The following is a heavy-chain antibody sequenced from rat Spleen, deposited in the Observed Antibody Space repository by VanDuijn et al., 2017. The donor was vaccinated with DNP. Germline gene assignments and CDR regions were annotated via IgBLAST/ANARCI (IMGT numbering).Heavy chain of an antibody. CDR1: GFSLNSHG. CDR2: IWSGGST. V-gene: IGHV2-15*01. D-gene: IGHD1-1*01. CDR3: SREGQPYYSMDA. J-gene: IGHJ4*01. Sequence: QVQLKESGPGLVQPSQTLSLPCTVSGFSLNSHGLSWVRQPPGKGLEWLGAIWSGGSTDYNSALKSRLSISRDTSKNQVFLKMNSLQIEDTATYFCSREGQPYYSMDAWGQGTSVTVSS.